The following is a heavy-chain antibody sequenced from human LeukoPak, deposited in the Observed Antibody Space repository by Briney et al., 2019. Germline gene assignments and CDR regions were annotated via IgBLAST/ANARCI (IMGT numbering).Heavy chain of an antibody. Sequence: SVKVSCKTSGGTFNNSAIGWVRQAPGQRLEWLGGIMPLFGTAGYAQKFQGRVTITKDESTRTVYLELTSLTSDDTAVYYCARDVHGDYGSGWFDPWGQGTLVSVSS. J-gene: IGHJ5*02. CDR1: GGTFNNSA. D-gene: IGHD4-17*01. CDR2: IMPLFGTA. CDR3: ARDVHGDYGSGWFDP. V-gene: IGHV1-69*05.